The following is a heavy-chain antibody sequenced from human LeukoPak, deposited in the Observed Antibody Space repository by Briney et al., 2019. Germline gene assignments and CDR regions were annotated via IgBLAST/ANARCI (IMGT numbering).Heavy chain of an antibody. Sequence: PSETLSLTCSVSGGSLSPYYWSWIRQPPGKGLEWIGYIFSSGSTNYNPSLKSRFTISVDTSRNQFSLKLSSVTAADTAVYYCARRQIYFDYWGQGTLVTVSS. CDR2: IFSSGST. V-gene: IGHV4-4*09. CDR1: GGSLSPYY. J-gene: IGHJ4*02. CDR3: ARRQIYFDY.